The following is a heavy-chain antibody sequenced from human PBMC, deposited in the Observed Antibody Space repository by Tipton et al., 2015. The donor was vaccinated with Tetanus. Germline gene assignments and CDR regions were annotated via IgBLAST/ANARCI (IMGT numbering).Heavy chain of an antibody. V-gene: IGHV4-4*07. CDR2: IYTSGST. J-gene: IGHJ4*02. D-gene: IGHD3-10*01. CDR3: ARSKLLWFGESLSGFDS. Sequence: LRLSCSVSGDSISSFYWSWIRQPAGKGLEWIGRIYTSGSTNYNPSLKSRVTISVDTSKSQFSLRLTSVTAADTAVYYCARSKLLWFGESLSGFDSWGQGTLVTVSA. CDR1: GDSISSFY.